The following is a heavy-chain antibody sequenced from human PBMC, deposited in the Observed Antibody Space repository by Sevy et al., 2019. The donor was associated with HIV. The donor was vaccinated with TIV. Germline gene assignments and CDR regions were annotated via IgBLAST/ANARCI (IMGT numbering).Heavy chain of an antibody. CDR3: ARDGVYCSSTNCYTPPHYYGMDV. J-gene: IGHJ6*02. Sequence: GGSLRLSCAASGFTFSDYYMSWIRQAPGKGLEWVSYISSSCSTIYYADSVKGRFTIPRDNAKNSLYLQMNSLRAEDTAVYYCARDGVYCSSTNCYTPPHYYGMDVWGQGTTVTVSS. D-gene: IGHD2-2*02. V-gene: IGHV3-11*01. CDR2: ISSSCSTI. CDR1: GFTFSDYY.